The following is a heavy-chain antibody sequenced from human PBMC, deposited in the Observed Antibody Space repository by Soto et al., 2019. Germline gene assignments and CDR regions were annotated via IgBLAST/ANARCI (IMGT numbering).Heavy chain of an antibody. V-gene: IGHV4-59*01. CDR3: ARGHGHGGSSFDF. D-gene: IGHD2-15*01. CDR1: GGSTHSYY. J-gene: IGHJ4*02. Sequence: QVQLPQSGPGLVKPSETLSLTCTVSGGSTHSYYWAWIRQLPGKGLEWMGYVYYNGDTNYNPSLKSRVTISVDASKNQFSPKLTSVTPADTAVYYWARGHGHGGSSFDFWGQGPVVTVSS. CDR2: VYYNGDT.